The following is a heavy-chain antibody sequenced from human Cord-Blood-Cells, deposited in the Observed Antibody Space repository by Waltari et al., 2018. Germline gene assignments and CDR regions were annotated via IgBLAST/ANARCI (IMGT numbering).Heavy chain of an antibody. CDR3: ASGPPSSYYDPNWFDP. CDR1: GGSFRGYY. V-gene: IGHV4-34*01. Sequence: QVQLQQWGAGLLKPSETLSLTCAVYGGSFRGYYWSWIRQPPGKGLEWIGEINHSGSTNYNPALKGRVTISVDTSKNQFSLKLSSVTAADTAVYYCASGPPSSYYDPNWFDPWGQGTLVTVSS. D-gene: IGHD3-3*01. J-gene: IGHJ5*02. CDR2: INHSGST.